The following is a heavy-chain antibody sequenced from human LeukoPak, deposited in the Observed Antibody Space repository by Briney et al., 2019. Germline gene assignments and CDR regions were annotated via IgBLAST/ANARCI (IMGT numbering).Heavy chain of an antibody. CDR2: ISSSSDYI. CDR3: ARCNANYYGSGSLDY. D-gene: IGHD3-10*01. Sequence: PGGSLRLSCAASGFTFSYYTMNWVRQAPGKGLEWVSSISSSSDYIFYADSLKGRFTISRDNAKNSLYLQMNSLRAEDTAVYYCARCNANYYGSGSLDYWGQGTLVTVSS. V-gene: IGHV3-21*01. J-gene: IGHJ4*02. CDR1: GFTFSYYT.